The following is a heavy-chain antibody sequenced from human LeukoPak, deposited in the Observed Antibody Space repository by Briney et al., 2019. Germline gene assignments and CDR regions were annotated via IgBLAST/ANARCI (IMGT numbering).Heavy chain of an antibody. D-gene: IGHD7-27*01. V-gene: IGHV3-74*01. CDR1: GFTFSSYW. J-gene: IGHJ4*02. CDR2: INRDGSST. Sequence: GGSLRLSCAASGFTFSSYWVHWVRQVPGKGLVWVSHINRDGSSTNYADTVKGRFTISRDNAENTLYLQMNSLRAEDTAVYYCARDNSGVDYWGQGTLVTVSS. CDR3: ARDNSGVDY.